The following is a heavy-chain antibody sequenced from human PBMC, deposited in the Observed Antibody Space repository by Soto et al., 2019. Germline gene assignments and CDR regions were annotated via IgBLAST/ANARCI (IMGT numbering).Heavy chain of an antibody. CDR2: IGSSGLSV. J-gene: IGHJ6*03. D-gene: IGHD2-2*01. V-gene: IGHV3-11*01. CDR3: ARDLRQLLSHNYYYYCFDV. CDR1: GFTFSDYQ. Sequence: QVHLVESGGGLVKPGGSLRLSCAASGFTFSDYQMSWIRQAPGKGLEWVSYIGSSGLSVYYEDSVKGRFTISRDNANNLLYLEMNRLRAHDSAVYYCARDLRQLLSHNYYYYCFDVWGKGTTVSVSS.